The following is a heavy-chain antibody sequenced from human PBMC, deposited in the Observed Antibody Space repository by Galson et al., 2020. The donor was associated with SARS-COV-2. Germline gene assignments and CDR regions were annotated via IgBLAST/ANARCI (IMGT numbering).Heavy chain of an antibody. V-gene: IGHV1-8*01. CDR1: GYTFSSYD. CDR2: MNPNSGNT. CDR3: AIYPGGVSFDY. Sequence: ASVKVSCKASGYTFSSYDITWVRQATGQGLEWMGWMNPNSGNTGYAQKFQGRVTMTRDTSINTAYMELTSLRPEDAAVYYCAIYPGGVSFDYWGQGTLVTVSS. J-gene: IGHJ4*02. D-gene: IGHD2-8*02.